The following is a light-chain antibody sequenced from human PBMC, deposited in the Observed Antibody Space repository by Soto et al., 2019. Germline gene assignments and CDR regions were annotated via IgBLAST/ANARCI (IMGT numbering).Light chain of an antibody. V-gene: IGKV1-39*01. CDR3: QQSYSSPWT. CDR1: HPISSY. J-gene: IGKJ1*01. Sequence: IPLPQSPSSLSASVVNQVTITCRASHPISSYLAWYQQKPGKAPKLLIYAASSLQSGVPSRFSGSGSGTDFTLTISSLQPEDFATYYCQQSYSSPWTFGQGNKVDIK. CDR2: AAS.